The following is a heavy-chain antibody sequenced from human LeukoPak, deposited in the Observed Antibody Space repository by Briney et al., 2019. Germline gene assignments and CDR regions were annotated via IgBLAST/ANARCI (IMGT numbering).Heavy chain of an antibody. J-gene: IGHJ4*02. CDR2: IRFSNDNT. D-gene: IGHD3-3*01. Sequence: GGSLRLSCAVSGLTFSSYNMNWVRQAPGKGLEWVSAIRFSNDNTHYADSVKGRFIVFRDNSKNMVYLQMNSLRAGDTAVYYCARLPWSDFPYWGQGTLVTVSS. CDR1: GLTFSSYN. V-gene: IGHV3-23*01. CDR3: ARLPWSDFPY.